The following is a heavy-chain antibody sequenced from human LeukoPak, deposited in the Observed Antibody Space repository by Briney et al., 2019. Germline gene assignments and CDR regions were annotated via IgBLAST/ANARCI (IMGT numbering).Heavy chain of an antibody. CDR2: ISSSSSII. D-gene: IGHD6-19*01. CDR3: ARESSGWYFDY. V-gene: IGHV3-48*01. J-gene: IGHJ4*02. Sequence: PGGSLRLSCAASGFTFSSYSMNWVRQAPGKGLEWVSYISSSSSIIYYADSVKGRFTISRDNAKNSLYLQMNSLRAEDTAVYYCARESSGWYFDYWGQGTLVTVSS. CDR1: GFTFSSYS.